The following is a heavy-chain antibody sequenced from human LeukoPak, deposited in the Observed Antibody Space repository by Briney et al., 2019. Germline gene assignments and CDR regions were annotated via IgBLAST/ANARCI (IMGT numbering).Heavy chain of an antibody. CDR1: GYTFTSYY. D-gene: IGHD2-8*01. Sequence: GASVKVSCKASGYTFTSYYMHWVRQAPGQGLEWMGIINPSGGSTNYAQKFQGRVTMTRDTSTSTVYMELSSLRSEDTAVYYCARWAELCTNGVCYHNNWFDPWGQGTLVTVSS. CDR2: INPSGGST. V-gene: IGHV1-46*01. J-gene: IGHJ5*02. CDR3: ARWAELCTNGVCYHNNWFDP.